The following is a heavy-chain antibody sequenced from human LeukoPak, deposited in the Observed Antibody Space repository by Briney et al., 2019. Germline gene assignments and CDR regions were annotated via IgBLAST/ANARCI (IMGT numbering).Heavy chain of an antibody. J-gene: IGHJ6*02. CDR2: IYYSGST. V-gene: IGHV4-59*01. CDR3: ARDDGDYPYYYYGMDV. D-gene: IGHD4-17*01. Sequence: PSETLSLTCTVSGGSISSYYWSWIRQPPGKGLEWIGYIYYSGSTNYNPSLKSRVTISVDTSKNQFSLKLSSVTAADTAVYYCARDDGDYPYYYYGMDVWGQGTTVTVSS. CDR1: GGSISSYY.